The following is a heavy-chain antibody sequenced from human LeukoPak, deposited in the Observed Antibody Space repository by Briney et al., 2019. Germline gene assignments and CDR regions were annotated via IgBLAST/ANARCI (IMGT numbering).Heavy chain of an antibody. V-gene: IGHV4-61*01. CDR2: IYNSGST. CDR3: ARILCYSGSGS. J-gene: IGHJ4*02. CDR1: GGSVSSGSYY. D-gene: IGHD1-26*01. Sequence: SETLSLTCTVSGGSVSSGSYYWSWIRQPPGKGLECIGYIYNSGSTNYNPSLKSRVTISVDTSKNQFSLKLSSVTAADTAVYYCARILCYSGSGSWGQGTLVTVSS.